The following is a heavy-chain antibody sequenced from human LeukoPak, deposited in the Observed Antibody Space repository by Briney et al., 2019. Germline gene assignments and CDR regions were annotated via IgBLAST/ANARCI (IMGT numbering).Heavy chain of an antibody. CDR3: ARFARGGPEWYFDL. CDR2: IYTTGST. D-gene: IGHD3-10*01. CDR1: VGSINYYY. Sequence: SETLSLTCTVSVGSINYYYWSWIRQPAGKGLEWIGRIYTTGSTNYNPSLKSRVSISVDNSKNQFSLRLTSVTAADTSVYYCARFARGGPEWYFDLWGRGTLVSVSS. V-gene: IGHV4-4*07. J-gene: IGHJ2*01.